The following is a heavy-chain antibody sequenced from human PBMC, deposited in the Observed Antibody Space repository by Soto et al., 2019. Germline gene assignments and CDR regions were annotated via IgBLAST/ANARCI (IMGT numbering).Heavy chain of an antibody. CDR1: GYNFIDHY. CDR2: INPQNGAT. Sequence: QVQLVQSGSEVKKPGTSVKVSCKASGYNFIDHYIHGLRQAPGQGLEWMGWINPQNGATSLSQQFKYRVIMSSDTSTSTAFIEMNSLTSAETDLYYCARAPLTIGRTDNLGEASPVILGYWGRVTPVTVSS. D-gene: IGHD2-21*01. J-gene: IGHJ4*02. CDR3: ARAPLTIGRTDNLGEASPVILGY. V-gene: IGHV1-2*02.